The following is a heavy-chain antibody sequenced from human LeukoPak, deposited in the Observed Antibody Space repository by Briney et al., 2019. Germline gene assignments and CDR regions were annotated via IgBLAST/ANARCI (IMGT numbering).Heavy chain of an antibody. CDR2: IYYSGST. V-gene: IGHV4-61*08. CDR1: GGSISSGGYY. Sequence: SETLSLTCTVSGGSISSGGYYWSWIRQHPGKGLEWIGYIYYSGSTNYNPSLKSRVTISVDTSKNQFSLKLSSVTAADTAVYYCAREAVAGTWIDYWGQGTLVTVSS. J-gene: IGHJ4*02. D-gene: IGHD6-19*01. CDR3: AREAVAGTWIDY.